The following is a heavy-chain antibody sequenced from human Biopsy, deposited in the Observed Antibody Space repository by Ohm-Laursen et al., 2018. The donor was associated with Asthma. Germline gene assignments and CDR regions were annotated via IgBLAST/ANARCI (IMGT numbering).Heavy chain of an antibody. V-gene: IGHV1-69*06. J-gene: IGHJ3*02. D-gene: IGHD3-9*01. CDR2: ISPIFGSS. CDR3: ARTYYDFLTGQVNDAFAM. CDR1: GGMFGNYA. Sequence: GSSVKVSCKASGGMFGNYAISWVRQAPGLGLEWMGGISPIFGSSNYAQRFQGRVTIAADIFTRTVYMELSGLRSEDTAVYYCARTYYDFLTGQVNDAFAMWGQGTMVTVSS.